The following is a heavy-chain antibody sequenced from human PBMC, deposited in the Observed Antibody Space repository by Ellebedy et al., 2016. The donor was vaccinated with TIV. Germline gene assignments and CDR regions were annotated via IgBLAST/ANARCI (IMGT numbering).Heavy chain of an antibody. CDR2: FYSAGST. Sequence: GESLKISXAASGITVNSSYMSWVRQAPGQGLEWISVFYSAGSTNYADSVKGRFTISRDNSKNTLSLQMDSLRAEDTAVYYCAKLPAAGILFDYWGQGTLVTVSS. D-gene: IGHD6-13*01. CDR3: AKLPAAGILFDY. V-gene: IGHV3-53*01. J-gene: IGHJ4*02. CDR1: GITVNSSY.